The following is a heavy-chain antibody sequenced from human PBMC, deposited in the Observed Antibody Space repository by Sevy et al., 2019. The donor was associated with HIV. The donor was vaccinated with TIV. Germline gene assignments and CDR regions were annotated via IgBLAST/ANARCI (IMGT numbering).Heavy chain of an antibody. J-gene: IGHJ4*02. CDR1: GGSISSGGYS. Sequence: SETLSLTCAVSGGSISSGGYSWSWIRQPPGKGLEWIGYIYHSGSTYYNPSLKSGVTISVDRSKNQFPLKLSSVTAADTAVYYCARARSQFYGDYYFDYWGQGTLVTVSS. D-gene: IGHD4-17*01. V-gene: IGHV4-30-2*01. CDR2: IYHSGST. CDR3: ARARSQFYGDYYFDY.